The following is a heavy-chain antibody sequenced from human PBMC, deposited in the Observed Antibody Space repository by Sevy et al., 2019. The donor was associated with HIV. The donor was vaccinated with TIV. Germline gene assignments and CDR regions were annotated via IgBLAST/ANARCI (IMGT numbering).Heavy chain of an antibody. CDR1: GGSISSGGYS. V-gene: IGHV4-30-2*01. J-gene: IGHJ4*02. CDR2: IYHSGST. CDR3: ARRRGYSYGYDY. D-gene: IGHD5-18*01. Sequence: SETLSLTCAVSGGSISSGGYSWSWIRQPPGKGLEWIGYIYHSGSTYYNPSLKSRVTISVDRSKNQFSLKLSSVTAADTAVYDCARRRGYSYGYDYWGQGTLVTVSS.